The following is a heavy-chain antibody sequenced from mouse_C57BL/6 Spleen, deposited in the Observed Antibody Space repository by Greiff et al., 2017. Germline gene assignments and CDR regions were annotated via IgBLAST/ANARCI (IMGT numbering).Heavy chain of an antibody. V-gene: IGHV1-81*01. CDR1: GYTFTSYG. J-gene: IGHJ1*03. D-gene: IGHD1-1*01. CDR2: IYPRSGNT. CDR3: ARSDYYYGSSHWYFDV. Sequence: VQLQQSGAELARPGASVKLSCKASGYTFTSYGISWVKQRTGQGLEWIGEIYPRSGNTYYNEKFKGKATLTADKSSSTAYMELRSLTSEDSAVYFCARSDYYYGSSHWYFDVWGTGTTVTVSS.